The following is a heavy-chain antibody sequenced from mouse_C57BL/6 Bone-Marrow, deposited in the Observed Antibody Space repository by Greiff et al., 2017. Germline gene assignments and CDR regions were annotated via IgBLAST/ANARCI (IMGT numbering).Heavy chain of an antibody. CDR2: IWTGGGT. J-gene: IGHJ2*01. V-gene: IGHV2-9-1*01. D-gene: IGHD1-1*01. CDR1: GFSLTSYA. Sequence: VKLVESGPGLVAPSQSLSITCTVSGFSLTSYAISWVRQPPGKGLEWLGVIWTGGGTNYNSALKSSLSISKDNSKSQVFLKMNSLQTDDTARYYCARNSPVYYYGSSLDYWGQGTTLTVSS. CDR3: ARNSPVYYYGSSLDY.